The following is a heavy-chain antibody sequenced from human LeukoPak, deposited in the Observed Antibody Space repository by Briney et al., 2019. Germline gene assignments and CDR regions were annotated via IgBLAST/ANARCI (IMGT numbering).Heavy chain of an antibody. V-gene: IGHV3-7*04. CDR3: ARATGGSTVTTGHDY. Sequence: QPGGSLRLSCAVSGFTFSDYWMSWVRQAPGKGLEWVANIKQDGSEKLYVDSVKGRFTISRDNAKNALYLQMNSLRVEDTAVYYCARATGGSTVTTGHDYWGQATLVTVSS. CDR1: GFTFSDYW. CDR2: IKQDGSEK. D-gene: IGHD4-17*01. J-gene: IGHJ4*02.